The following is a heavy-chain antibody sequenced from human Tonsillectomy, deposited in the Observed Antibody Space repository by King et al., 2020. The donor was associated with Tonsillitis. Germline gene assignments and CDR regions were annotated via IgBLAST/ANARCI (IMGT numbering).Heavy chain of an antibody. J-gene: IGHJ6*02. CDR2: TYYRSKWYN. Sequence: VQLQQSGPGLVKPSQTLSLTCAISWDSVSNNSAAWNWIRQSPSRGLEWLGRTYYRSKWYNDYAISVKSRTAITPDTSKNLLSLRLNSVTPEDTAVYYCVRENSRAVDRRYYDYRMDVWGQGTTVTVSS. D-gene: IGHD3-3*01. CDR3: VRENSRAVDRRYYDYRMDV. CDR1: WDSVSNNSAA. V-gene: IGHV6-1*01.